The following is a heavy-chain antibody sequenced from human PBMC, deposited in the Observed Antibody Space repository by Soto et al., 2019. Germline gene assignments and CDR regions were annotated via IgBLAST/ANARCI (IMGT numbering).Heavy chain of an antibody. Sequence: QVQLQESGPRLVKPSETLSLTCTVSGDSISSYYWTWIRQPPGKGLELIGYIYYSGSTNYNPSLKSRVTISVDTSKNQFSLKLTSVTAADTALYYCARGVATIGPWGQGTLVTVSS. CDR2: IYYSGST. CDR1: GDSISSYY. D-gene: IGHD5-12*01. CDR3: ARGVATIGP. V-gene: IGHV4-59*01. J-gene: IGHJ5*02.